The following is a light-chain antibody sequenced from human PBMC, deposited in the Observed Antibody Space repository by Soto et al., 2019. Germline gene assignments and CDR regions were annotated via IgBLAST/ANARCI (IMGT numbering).Light chain of an antibody. CDR3: QQYNYWPPWT. J-gene: IGKJ1*01. V-gene: IGKV3-15*01. CDR1: QSASNN. CDR2: DAS. Sequence: ILMTQSPATLSVSPGERATLSCRASQSASNNLAWYQQKPGQAPRVLIYDASTRATGIPARFSGSGSGTEFTLTISGLQSEDFAVYYCQQYNYWPPWTFGQGTKVELK.